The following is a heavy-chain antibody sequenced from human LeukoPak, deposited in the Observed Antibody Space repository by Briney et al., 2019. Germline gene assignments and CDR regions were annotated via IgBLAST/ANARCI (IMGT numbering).Heavy chain of an antibody. J-gene: IGHJ3*02. D-gene: IGHD4-23*01. CDR3: ATLSDYRGSRPFDI. V-gene: IGHV1-8*01. Sequence: ASVKASXKASGYTFTSYDINWVRQATGQGLEWMGWMNPNSGNTGYAQKFQGRVTMTTDTSTSTAFMELRSLTSDDTAVYYCATLSDYRGSRPFDIWGQGTMVTVSS. CDR2: MNPNSGNT. CDR1: GYTFTSYD.